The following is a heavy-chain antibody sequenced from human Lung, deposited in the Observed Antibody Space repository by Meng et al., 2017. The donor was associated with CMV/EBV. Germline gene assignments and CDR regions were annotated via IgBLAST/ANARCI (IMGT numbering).Heavy chain of an antibody. CDR3: AGGYCSSTSCYNVYVMDV. D-gene: IGHD2-2*02. CDR2: IIPIFGTA. Sequence: SVXVSCKASGGTFSSYAISWVRQAPGQGLEWMGGIIPIFGTANYAQKFQGRVTITTDESTSTAYMELSSLRSEDTDVYYCAGGYCSSTSCYNVYVMDVWGQGXTVTVSS. J-gene: IGHJ6*02. CDR1: GGTFSSYA. V-gene: IGHV1-69*05.